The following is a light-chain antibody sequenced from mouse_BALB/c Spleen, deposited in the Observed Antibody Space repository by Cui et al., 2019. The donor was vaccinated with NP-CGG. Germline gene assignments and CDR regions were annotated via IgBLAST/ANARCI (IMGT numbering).Light chain of an antibody. CDR1: TGAVTTSNY. J-gene: IGLJ1*01. V-gene: IGLV1*01. CDR3: V. CDR2: GTN. Sequence: QAVVTQESALTTSPGETVTLTCRSSTGAVTTSNYANWVQEKPDHLFTGLIGGTNNRAPGVPARFSGSLIGDKAALTITGAQTDMVQQPFRVFGGGTKLTVL.